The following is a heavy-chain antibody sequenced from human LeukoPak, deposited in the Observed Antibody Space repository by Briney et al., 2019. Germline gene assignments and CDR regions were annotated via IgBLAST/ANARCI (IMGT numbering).Heavy chain of an antibody. CDR2: IYPDDSDT. Sequence: GESLKISCKGSGYSFTSYWIGWVRQMPGKGLEWMGIIYPDDSDTRYSPSFQGQVTISADKSISTAYLQWSSLKASDTAMYYCASSGTALPRGDYYGMDVWGQGTTVTVSS. J-gene: IGHJ6*02. V-gene: IGHV5-51*01. D-gene: IGHD3-10*01. CDR3: ASSGTALPRGDYYGMDV. CDR1: GYSFTSYW.